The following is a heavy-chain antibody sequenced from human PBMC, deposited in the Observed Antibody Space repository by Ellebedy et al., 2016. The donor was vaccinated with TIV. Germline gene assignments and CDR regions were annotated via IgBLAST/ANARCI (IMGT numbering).Heavy chain of an antibody. CDR1: GYTFTSYG. CDR2: ISAYNGNT. J-gene: IGHJ4*02. D-gene: IGHD4-23*01. V-gene: IGHV1-18*01. Sequence: GESLKISCKGSGYTFTSYGISWVRQAPGQGLEWMGWISAYNGNTNYAQKLQGRATMTTDTSTSTAYMELRSLRSDDTAVYYCARDSWEDYGGNNRLDYWGQGTLVTVSS. CDR3: ARDSWEDYGGNNRLDY.